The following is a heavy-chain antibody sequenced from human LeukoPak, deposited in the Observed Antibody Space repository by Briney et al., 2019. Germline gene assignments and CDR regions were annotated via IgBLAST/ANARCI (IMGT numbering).Heavy chain of an antibody. CDR2: IRYCGSNK. V-gene: IGHV3-30*02. J-gene: IGHJ4*02. CDR1: GFTYNTYR. CDR3: AKLAKYFYGAETFYFFEH. D-gene: IGHD3-10*01. Sequence: GGALTLSCAASGFTYNTYRIHCVREARPRGREGGAFIRYCGSNKYYADSVRGRFTISRDSSKNTLYLQMNSLRAEDTAVYYCAKLAKYFYGAETFYFFEHWGQGTPVTASS.